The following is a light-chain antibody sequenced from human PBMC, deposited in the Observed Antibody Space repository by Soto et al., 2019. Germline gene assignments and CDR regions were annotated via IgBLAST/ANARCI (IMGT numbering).Light chain of an antibody. Sequence: QSALTQPRSVSGAHGQSVTISCSGTSSDVGAYYYVSWYQHLPGKAPKLMIYDVTKRPSGVPDRFSGSKSGNPASLTISGLQAEDEADYYCNSYTSNNTYVFGTGTKVTGL. CDR3: NSYTSNNTYV. CDR1: SSDVGAYYY. V-gene: IGLV2-11*01. J-gene: IGLJ1*01. CDR2: DVT.